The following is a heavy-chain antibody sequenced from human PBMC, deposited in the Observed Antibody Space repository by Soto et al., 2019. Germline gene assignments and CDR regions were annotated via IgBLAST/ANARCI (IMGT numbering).Heavy chain of an antibody. Sequence: GESLKISCKASGYIFIDYWIGWVRQMPGKGLEWMGIVYPRDSDTRYSPSFQGQVTISADRSTGTAFLQWRSLKASDTALYYCARPPIPGYSIHFNSWGQGTLVTVSS. J-gene: IGHJ4*02. CDR2: VYPRDSDT. CDR1: GYIFIDYW. CDR3: ARPPIPGYSIHFNS. V-gene: IGHV5-51*01. D-gene: IGHD2-15*01.